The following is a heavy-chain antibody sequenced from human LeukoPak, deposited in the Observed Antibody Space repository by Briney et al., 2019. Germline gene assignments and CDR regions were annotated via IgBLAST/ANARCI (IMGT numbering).Heavy chain of an antibody. Sequence: GGSLRLSCAASGFPFSSYAMTWVRQAPGKGLEWVSTIEGNGVATYYADSAKGRFTISRDNSKNTLHLQMNSLRAEDTAIYYCAKDFPRSGYDFDSWGQGTLVTVSS. D-gene: IGHD5-12*01. CDR2: IEGNGVAT. V-gene: IGHV3-23*01. CDR1: GFPFSSYA. J-gene: IGHJ4*02. CDR3: AKDFPRSGYDFDS.